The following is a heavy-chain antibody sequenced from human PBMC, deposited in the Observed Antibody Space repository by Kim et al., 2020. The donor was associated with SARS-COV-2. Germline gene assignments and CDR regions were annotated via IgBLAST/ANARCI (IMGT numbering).Heavy chain of an antibody. J-gene: IGHJ6*02. CDR1: GGTFSSYA. Sequence: SVKVSCKASGGTFSSYAISWVRQAPGQGLEWMGGIIPIFGTAHYAQKFQGRVTITADESTSTAYMELSSLRSEDTAVYYCARDLYDYVWGSYRSYYYYYGMYVWGQGTTVTVSS. CDR3: ARDLYDYVWGSYRSYYYYYGMYV. D-gene: IGHD3-16*02. CDR2: IIPIFGTA. V-gene: IGHV1-69*13.